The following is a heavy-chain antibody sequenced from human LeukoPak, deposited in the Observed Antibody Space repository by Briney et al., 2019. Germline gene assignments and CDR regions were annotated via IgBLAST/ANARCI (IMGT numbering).Heavy chain of an antibody. V-gene: IGHV3-15*01. CDR2: IKSKTDGGTT. D-gene: IGHD6-13*01. Sequence: PGGSLRLSCAASGFTFSNAWMSWVRQAPGKGLEGVGRIKSKTDGGTTDYAAPVKGRFTISRDDSKNTLYLQMNSLKTEDTAVYYCTSHRTGYSSSWYDFYYYYMDVWGKGTTVTVSS. CDR1: GFTFSNAW. J-gene: IGHJ6*03. CDR3: TSHRTGYSSSWYDFYYYYMDV.